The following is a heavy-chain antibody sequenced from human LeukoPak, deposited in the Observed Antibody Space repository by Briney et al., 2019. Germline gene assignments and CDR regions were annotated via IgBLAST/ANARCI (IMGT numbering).Heavy chain of an antibody. D-gene: IGHD3-16*02. CDR2: IWYDGSNK. V-gene: IGHV3-33*06. CDR1: GFTVSSTY. J-gene: IGHJ4*02. Sequence: GGSLRLSCAASGFTVSSTYMSWVRQAPGKGLEWVAVIWYDGSNKYYADSVKGRFTISRDNSKNTLYLQMNSLRAEDTAVYYCAKDWFMITFGGVIPDYWGQGTLVTVSS. CDR3: AKDWFMITFGGVIPDY.